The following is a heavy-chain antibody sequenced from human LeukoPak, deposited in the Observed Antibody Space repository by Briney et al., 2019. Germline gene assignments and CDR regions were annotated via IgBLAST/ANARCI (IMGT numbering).Heavy chain of an antibody. J-gene: IGHJ4*02. CDR2: IDPSDSYT. D-gene: IGHD5-18*01. Sequence: GESLRISCKGSGYSFTSYWISWVRQMPGKGLEWMGRIDPSDSYTNYSPSFQGHVTISADKSISTAYLQWSSLKASDTAMYYCARGALGYSYGYYYFDYWGQGTLVTVSS. CDR3: ARGALGYSYGYYYFDY. V-gene: IGHV5-10-1*01. CDR1: GYSFTSYW.